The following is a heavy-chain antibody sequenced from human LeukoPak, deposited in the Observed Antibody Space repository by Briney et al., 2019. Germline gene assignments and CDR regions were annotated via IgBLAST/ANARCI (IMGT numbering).Heavy chain of an antibody. J-gene: IGHJ4*02. CDR1: GFAFSSYA. CDR2: ISGSGGDT. Sequence: GGSLRLSCAASGFAFSSYAMSWVRQAPGNGLEWGSAISGSGGDTFYADSVKGRFTISRDNSKNTLCLQMNSLRAEDTAVYYCAKFEGYCSSSCSSKPTGWYFDYWGQGTLVTVSS. V-gene: IGHV3-23*01. CDR3: AKFEGYCSSSCSSKPTGWYFDY. D-gene: IGHD2-2*01.